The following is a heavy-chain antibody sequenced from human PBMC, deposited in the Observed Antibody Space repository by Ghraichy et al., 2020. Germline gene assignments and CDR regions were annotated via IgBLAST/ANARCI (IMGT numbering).Heavy chain of an antibody. D-gene: IGHD3-3*01. Sequence: GGSLRLTCTASGFTFGDYAMSWFRQAPGKGLEWVGFIRSKAYGGTTEYAASVKGRFTISRDDSKSIAYLQMNSLKTEDTAVYYCTRDWMYYDFWSGYSYGMDVWGQGTTVTVSS. CDR3: TRDWMYYDFWSGYSYGMDV. J-gene: IGHJ6*02. CDR2: IRSKAYGGTT. CDR1: GFTFGDYA. V-gene: IGHV3-49*03.